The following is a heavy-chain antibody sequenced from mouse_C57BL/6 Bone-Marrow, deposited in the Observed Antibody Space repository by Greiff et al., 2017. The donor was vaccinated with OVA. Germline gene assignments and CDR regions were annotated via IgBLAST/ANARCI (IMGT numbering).Heavy chain of an antibody. CDR2: IYPSDSET. CDR1: GYTFTSYW. V-gene: IGHV1-61*01. CDR3: ARDDYDVCAY. J-gene: IGHJ3*01. D-gene: IGHD2-4*01. Sequence: QVQLKQPGAELVRPGSSVKLSCKASGYTFTSYWMDWVKQRPGQGLEWIGNIYPSDSETHYNQKFKDKATLTVDKSSSTAYMQLSSLTSEDSAVYYCARDDYDVCAYWGQGTLVTVSA.